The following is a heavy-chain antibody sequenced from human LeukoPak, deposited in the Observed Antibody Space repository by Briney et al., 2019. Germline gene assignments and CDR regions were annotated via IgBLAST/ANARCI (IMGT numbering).Heavy chain of an antibody. V-gene: IGHV3-74*01. CDR1: GVTFSNYW. CDR2: INERATII. CDR3: VRDLILVWTPGDDFDH. D-gene: IGHD3-16*01. J-gene: IGHJ4*02. Sequence: GGSLRLSCAASGVTFSNYWMHWVRQAPGKGLEWVSRINERATIISYADSVKGRFTISRENARNTLYLQMNSLTAEDTAVYYCVRDLILVWTPGDDFDHWGQGTLVTVSS.